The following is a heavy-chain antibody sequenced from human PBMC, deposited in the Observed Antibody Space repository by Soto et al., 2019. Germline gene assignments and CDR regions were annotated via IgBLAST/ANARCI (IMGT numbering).Heavy chain of an antibody. Sequence: GASVKVSCKASGYTFTSYYIHWVRQAPGLGLEWMGIINPSAGTIKYAQKFQGRVSMTRDTATSTVYMELSSLRSDDTAVYYCAREMATITYHYYDMDVWGQGTTVTVSS. CDR3: AREMATITYHYYDMDV. V-gene: IGHV1-46*01. D-gene: IGHD5-12*01. CDR1: GYTFTSYY. J-gene: IGHJ6*02. CDR2: INPSAGTI.